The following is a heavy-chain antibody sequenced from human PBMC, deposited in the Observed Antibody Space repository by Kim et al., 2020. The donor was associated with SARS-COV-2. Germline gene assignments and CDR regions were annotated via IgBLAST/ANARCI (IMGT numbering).Heavy chain of an antibody. Sequence: DSVKGRFTISRDNSKNTLYLQMSSLRAEDTAVYYCVKYGSGPFWSGLNDYWGQGTLVTVSS. D-gene: IGHD3-3*01. CDR3: VKYGSGPFWSGLNDY. V-gene: IGHV3-64D*06. J-gene: IGHJ4*02.